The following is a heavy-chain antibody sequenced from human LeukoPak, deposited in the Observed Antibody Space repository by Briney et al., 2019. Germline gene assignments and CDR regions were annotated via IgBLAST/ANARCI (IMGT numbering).Heavy chain of an antibody. Sequence: GGSLRLSCAASGFMFDTYAMNRVRQAPGKGLEWVSYISQSGDAKYYADSVKGRFTISRDNARNSLYLQTNSLRAEDTAIYYCTTQDLVVVPAASHYFDYWGQGILIIVSA. D-gene: IGHD2-15*01. J-gene: IGHJ4*02. V-gene: IGHV3-48*03. CDR3: TTQDLVVVPAASHYFDY. CDR2: ISQSGDAK. CDR1: GFMFDTYA.